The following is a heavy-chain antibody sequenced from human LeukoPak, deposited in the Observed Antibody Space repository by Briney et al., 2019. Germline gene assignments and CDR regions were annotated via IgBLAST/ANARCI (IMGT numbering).Heavy chain of an antibody. CDR3: ARSLWPEDY. V-gene: IGHV3-7*01. CDR2: INQDGNSQ. CDR1: GFAFSSYC. Sequence: GGSVRRSCEASGFAFSSYCASWVRQSPGKGLEWVANINQDGNSQNYVDSVRGRFTISKDNAKNSVYLQMNSLRAEDTAVYYCARSLWPEDYWGQGILVTVSS. D-gene: IGHD2-21*01. J-gene: IGHJ4*02.